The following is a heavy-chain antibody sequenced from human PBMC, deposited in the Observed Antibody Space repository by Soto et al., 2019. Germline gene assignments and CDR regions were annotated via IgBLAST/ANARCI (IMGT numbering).Heavy chain of an antibody. D-gene: IGHD2-21*02. CDR2: MYNTGST. Sequence: QVRLQESGPGLVKPSETLSLTCTVSGGSISSYYWSWIRQPPGKGLEWIGYMYNTGSTIYNPFLKSRVTISVDXSXNXXSLKLSSVTAADTAVYYCARDLWGYCGADCYPLDVWGQGTTVTVSS. CDR3: ARDLWGYCGADCYPLDV. V-gene: IGHV4-59*01. J-gene: IGHJ6*02. CDR1: GGSISSYY.